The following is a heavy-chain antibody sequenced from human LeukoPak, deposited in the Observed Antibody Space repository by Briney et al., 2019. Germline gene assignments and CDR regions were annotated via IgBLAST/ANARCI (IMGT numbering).Heavy chain of an antibody. D-gene: IGHD2-15*01. CDR2: ISYDGSNK. CDR1: GFTFSSYG. V-gene: IGHV3-30*18. CDR3: AKDDGCSGGSCYSPSFDY. J-gene: IGHJ4*02. Sequence: GGSLRLSCAASGFTFSSYGMHWVRQAPGKGLEWVAVISYDGSNKYYADSVKGRFTISRDNSKNTLYLQMNSLRAEDTAVYYCAKDDGCSGGSCYSPSFDYWDQGTLVTVSS.